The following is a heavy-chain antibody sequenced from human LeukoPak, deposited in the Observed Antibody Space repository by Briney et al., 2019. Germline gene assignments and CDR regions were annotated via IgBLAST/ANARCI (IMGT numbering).Heavy chain of an antibody. V-gene: IGHV1-18*01. Sequence: RASVKVSCKASGYTFTNYGISWVRQAPGQGLEWMGWISAYNGNTNYAQKLQGRVTMTTDTSTSTAYMELRSLRSDDTAVYYCARGGAAAGTARWFDPWGQGTLVTVSS. CDR3: ARGGAAAGTARWFDP. D-gene: IGHD6-13*01. CDR2: ISAYNGNT. J-gene: IGHJ5*02. CDR1: GYTFTNYG.